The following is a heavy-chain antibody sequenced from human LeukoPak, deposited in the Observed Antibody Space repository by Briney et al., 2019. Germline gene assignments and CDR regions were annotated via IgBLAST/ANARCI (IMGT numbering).Heavy chain of an antibody. CDR2: INWNSDTI. V-gene: IGHV3-9*03. Sequence: PGGSLRLSCAAPGFTFDDYAMHWVRQVPGKGLEWVSGINWNSDTIKYADSVKGRFTISRDNAKSSLYLQMNSLRAEDMALYYCVKSPRGAVWYYFDYWGQGTLVTVSS. J-gene: IGHJ4*02. CDR3: VKSPRGAVWYYFDY. CDR1: GFTFDDYA. D-gene: IGHD3-10*01.